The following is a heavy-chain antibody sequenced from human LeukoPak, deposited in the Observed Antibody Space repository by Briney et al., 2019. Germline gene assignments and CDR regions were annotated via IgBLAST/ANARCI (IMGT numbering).Heavy chain of an antibody. Sequence: PGGSLRLSCAASGFTFSSSAMSWVRQAPGKGLEWVSAISNNGGYTYYADSVQGRFTISRDNSKSTLCLQMNSLRAEDTAVYYCAKGNNDFWSGTRNFDYWGQGTLVTVSS. J-gene: IGHJ4*02. D-gene: IGHD3-3*01. V-gene: IGHV3-23*01. CDR1: GFTFSSSA. CDR2: ISNNGGYT. CDR3: AKGNNDFWSGTRNFDY.